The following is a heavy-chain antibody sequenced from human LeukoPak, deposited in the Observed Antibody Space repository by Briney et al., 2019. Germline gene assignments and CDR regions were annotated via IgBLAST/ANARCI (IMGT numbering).Heavy chain of an antibody. CDR1: GFTFSSYA. Sequence: PGGSLRLSCAASGFTFSSYAMSWVRQAPGKGLEWVSPISGSCGSTYYADSVQGRFTIPRDNSKNTLYLQMNSLRAEDTAVYYGATGGGLWFGELDFDYWGQGTLVTVSS. V-gene: IGHV3-23*01. CDR3: ATGGGLWFGELDFDY. J-gene: IGHJ4*02. D-gene: IGHD3-10*01. CDR2: ISGSCGST.